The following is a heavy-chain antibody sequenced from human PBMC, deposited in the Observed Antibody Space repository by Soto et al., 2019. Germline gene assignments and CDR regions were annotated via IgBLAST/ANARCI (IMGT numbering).Heavy chain of an antibody. CDR1: GYSFTSYW. V-gene: IGHV5-10-1*01. D-gene: IGHD3-3*01. CDR3: ARTWPHYDFWSGAPWFDP. CDR2: IDPSDSYT. Sequence: GESLKISCKGSGYSFTSYWISWVRQMPGKGLEWMGRIDPSDSYTNYSPSFQGHVTISADKSISTAYLQWSSLKASDTAMYYCARTWPHYDFWSGAPWFDPWGQGTLVTVSS. J-gene: IGHJ5*02.